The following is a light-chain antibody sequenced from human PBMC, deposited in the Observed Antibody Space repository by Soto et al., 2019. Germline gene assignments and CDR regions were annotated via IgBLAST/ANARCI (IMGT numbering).Light chain of an antibody. Sequence: DIQLTQSPSFLSASVGDRVTITCRASQDISSYLNWYQQKPGKAHKLLIYAASSLQSGVPSRFSGSGSGTDFTLTISSLQPEDFATYYCQQSYSTLLTFGGGTKVDIK. CDR3: QQSYSTLLT. CDR2: AAS. J-gene: IGKJ4*01. V-gene: IGKV1-39*01. CDR1: QDISSY.